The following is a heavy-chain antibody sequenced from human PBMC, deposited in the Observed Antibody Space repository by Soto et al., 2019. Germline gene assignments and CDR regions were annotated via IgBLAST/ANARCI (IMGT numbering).Heavy chain of an antibody. J-gene: IGHJ6*02. V-gene: IGHV4-31*03. Sequence: TLSLLCTVSGGSISSGVDYWSWIRQHPGKGLEWIGYIYYSGSTYYNPSLKSRVTISVDTSKNQFPLKLSSVTAADTAVYYCAREAGYSSSYGMDVWGQGTTVTVS. CDR2: IYYSGST. CDR3: AREAGYSSSYGMDV. CDR1: GGSISSGVDY. D-gene: IGHD6-13*01.